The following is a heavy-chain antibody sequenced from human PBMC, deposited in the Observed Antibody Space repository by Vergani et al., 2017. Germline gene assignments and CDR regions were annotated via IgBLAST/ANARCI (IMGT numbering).Heavy chain of an antibody. CDR3: VRVKGSNWNDHLYDI. Sequence: EVQLVESGGGLVQPGRSPRLSCTASGFTFGDYAMSWFRQAPGKGLEWVGRIRNKANDYTTQYAASVKGRFTISRDDSKSYLYLQMNSLQTEDTALYYCVRVKGSNWNDHLYDIWGQGTLVTVSS. J-gene: IGHJ3*02. CDR2: IRNKANDYTT. D-gene: IGHD1-1*01. V-gene: IGHV3-49*03. CDR1: GFTFGDYA.